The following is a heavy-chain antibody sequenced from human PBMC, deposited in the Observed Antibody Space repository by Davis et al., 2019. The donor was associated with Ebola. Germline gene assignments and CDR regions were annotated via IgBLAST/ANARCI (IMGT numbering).Heavy chain of an antibody. CDR2: ISYDGSNK. J-gene: IGHJ6*02. CDR3: AKDQVVVVVAPVGMDV. Sequence: GESLKISCAASGFTFSSYGMHWVRQAPGKGLEWVAVISYDGSNKYYADSVKGRFTISRDNSKNTLYLQMNSLRAEDTAVYYCAKDQVVVVVAPVGMDVWGQGTTVTVSS. D-gene: IGHD2-15*01. V-gene: IGHV3-30*18. CDR1: GFTFSSYG.